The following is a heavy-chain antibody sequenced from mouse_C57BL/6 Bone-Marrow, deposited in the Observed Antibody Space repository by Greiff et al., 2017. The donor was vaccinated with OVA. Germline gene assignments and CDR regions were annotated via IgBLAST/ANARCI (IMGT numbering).Heavy chain of an antibody. CDR1: CYTFTSYG. Sequence: QVQLQQSGAELARPGASVKLSCKASCYTFTSYGISWVKQRTGQGLEWIGEIYPRSGNTYYNEKFKGKATLTADKSSSTAYMELRSLTSEDSAVYFCARTPGYLYYYAMDYWGQGTSVTVSS. CDR3: ARTPGYLYYYAMDY. V-gene: IGHV1-81*01. CDR2: IYPRSGNT. D-gene: IGHD3-2*02. J-gene: IGHJ4*01.